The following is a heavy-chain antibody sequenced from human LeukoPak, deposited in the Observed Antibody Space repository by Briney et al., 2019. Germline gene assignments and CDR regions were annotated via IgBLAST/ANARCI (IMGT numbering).Heavy chain of an antibody. CDR1: GGTLSSYA. Sequence: SVEVSCKASGGTLSSYATSWVRQAPGQGLEWMGGIIPIFGTANYAQKFQGRVTITADESTSTDYMELSSLRSEDTAVYYCARDNGGSWVVDAFDIWGQGTMVTVSS. J-gene: IGHJ3*02. CDR3: ARDNGGSWVVDAFDI. V-gene: IGHV1-69*13. D-gene: IGHD2-15*01. CDR2: IIPIFGTA.